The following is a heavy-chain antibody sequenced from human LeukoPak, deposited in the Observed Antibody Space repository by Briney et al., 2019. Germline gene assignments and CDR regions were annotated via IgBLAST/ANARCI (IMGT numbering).Heavy chain of an antibody. CDR2: VHLDGRT. V-gene: IGHV4-4*02. J-gene: IGHJ4*02. Sequence: SETLSLTCGASGGSVTSTNWWTWVRQPPGKGLEWIGEVHLDGRTNYNPSLKSRLTMSVDLSENHISLKLTSVTAADTAVYYCAREGGFYRPLDYSGQGTLVTVSS. D-gene: IGHD3-3*01. CDR3: AREGGFYRPLDY. CDR1: GGSVTSTNW.